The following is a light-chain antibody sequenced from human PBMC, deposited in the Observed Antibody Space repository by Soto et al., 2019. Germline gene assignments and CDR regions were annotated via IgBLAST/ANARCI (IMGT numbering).Light chain of an antibody. CDR3: QQYNNWPWT. V-gene: IGKV3-15*01. Sequence: EIVMTQSPATLSVSPEERATLSCRASQSVSSNLAWYQQKPGQAPRLLIYGASTRATGIPARFSGSGSGTDFTLTISSLQSEDFAVYYCQQYNNWPWTFGQGTKVEIQ. CDR2: GAS. J-gene: IGKJ1*01. CDR1: QSVSSN.